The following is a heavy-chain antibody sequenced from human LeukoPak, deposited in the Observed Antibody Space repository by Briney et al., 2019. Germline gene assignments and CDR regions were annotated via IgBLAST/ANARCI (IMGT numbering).Heavy chain of an antibody. CDR3: ARDPPAAGSTEFDF. Sequence: ASVNVSCKASGFTFTDYYIHWVRQAPGQGLEWMGSIHPKSGGTKYAQKFQGRVTVTRDTSISAAYMESSRLTSDDTAVYYCARDPPAAGSTEFDFWGQGTLVTVSS. CDR2: IHPKSGGT. D-gene: IGHD6-13*01. J-gene: IGHJ4*02. CDR1: GFTFTDYY. V-gene: IGHV1-2*02.